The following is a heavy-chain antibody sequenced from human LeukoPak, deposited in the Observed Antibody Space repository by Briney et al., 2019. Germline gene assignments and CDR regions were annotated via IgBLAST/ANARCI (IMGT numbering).Heavy chain of an antibody. V-gene: IGHV4-39*07. Sequence: PSETLSLACSVSGVSISSGSNYWGWIRQPPGKTLEWIGSIYSSGSTYYNSSLKSRVIILIDTSKNHFSLTLSSVTAADTAVYYCTRSDGYGLVGIWGQGTMVTVSS. CDR1: GVSISSGSNY. D-gene: IGHD3-10*01. CDR2: IYSSGST. J-gene: IGHJ3*01. CDR3: TRSDGYGLVGI.